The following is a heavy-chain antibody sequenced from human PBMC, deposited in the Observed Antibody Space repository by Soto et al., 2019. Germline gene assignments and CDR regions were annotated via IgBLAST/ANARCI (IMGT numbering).Heavy chain of an antibody. CDR1: GGSISSYY. D-gene: IGHD6-13*01. V-gene: IGHV4-59*08. J-gene: IGHJ5*02. CDR3: ARHQSHSSSYVDP. Sequence: SETLSLTCTVSGGSISSYYWSWIRQPPGKGLEWIGYMYNTGSTIYNPSLKSRVTIPVDTSKNQFSLKLSSVTAADTAVYYCARHQSHSSSYVDPWGQGTLVTVSS. CDR2: MYNTGST.